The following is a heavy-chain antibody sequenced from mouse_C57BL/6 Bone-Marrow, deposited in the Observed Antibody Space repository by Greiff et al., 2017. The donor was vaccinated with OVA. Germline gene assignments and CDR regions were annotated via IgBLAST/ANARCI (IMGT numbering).Heavy chain of an antibody. CDR2: IHPSDSDT. D-gene: IGHD2-1*01. CDR3: AMGNYYGNSFDY. Sequence: QVQLQQPGAELVKPGASVKVSCKASGYTFTSYWMHWVKQRPGQGLEWIGRIHPSDSDTNYNQKFKGKATLTLDKSSSTAYMQLSGLTSEDSAVYYCAMGNYYGNSFDYWGQGTTLTVSS. V-gene: IGHV1-74*01. J-gene: IGHJ2*01. CDR1: GYTFTSYW.